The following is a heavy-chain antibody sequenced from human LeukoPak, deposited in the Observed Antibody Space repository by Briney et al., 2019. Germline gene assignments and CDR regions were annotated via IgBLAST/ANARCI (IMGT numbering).Heavy chain of an antibody. D-gene: IGHD1-14*01. J-gene: IGHJ4*02. V-gene: IGHV3-30*02. CDR1: GFTFSSYS. CDR3: AKDTPPGDGEPPW. Sequence: PGGSLRLSCAASGFTFSSYSMNWVRQAPGKGLEWVAFIRYDGSNKYYADSVKGRFTISRDNSKNTLYLQMNSLRAEDTAVYYCAKDTPPGDGEPPWWGQGTLVTVSS. CDR2: IRYDGSNK.